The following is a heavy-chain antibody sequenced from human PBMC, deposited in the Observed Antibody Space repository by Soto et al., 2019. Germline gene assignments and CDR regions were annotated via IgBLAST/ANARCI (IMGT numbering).Heavy chain of an antibody. V-gene: IGHV1-69*02. CDR2: IIPVLGVT. D-gene: IGHD2-21*02. J-gene: IGHJ6*02. CDR3: ARSRYCGVDCYTQYYYCMEV. Sequence: QVQLVQSGPEVKEPGSSVRISCRSGGDTFSSYTVSGVRQTPGQVLEWMGRIIPVLGVTNYSRKFKGRVTITADKSNVTAHMELSSLRSEVAARYYCARSRYCGVDCYTQYYYCMEVWGQGTLVIVSS. CDR1: GDTFSSYT.